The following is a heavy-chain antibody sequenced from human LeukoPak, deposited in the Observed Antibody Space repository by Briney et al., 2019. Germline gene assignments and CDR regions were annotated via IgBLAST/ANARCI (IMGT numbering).Heavy chain of an antibody. CDR3: ARDSNDFWSGHLDY. D-gene: IGHD3-3*01. J-gene: IGHJ4*02. CDR1: GFTFSNAW. CDR2: ISSSGSTI. V-gene: IGHV3-11*04. Sequence: GGSLRLSCAASGFTFSNAWMSWVRQAPGKGLEWVSYISSSGSTIYYADSVKGRFTISRDNAKNSLYLQMNSLRAEDTAVYYCARDSNDFWSGHLDYWGQGTLVTVSS.